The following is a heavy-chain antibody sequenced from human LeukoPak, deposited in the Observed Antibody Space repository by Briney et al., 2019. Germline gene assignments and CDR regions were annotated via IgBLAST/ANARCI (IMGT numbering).Heavy chain of an antibody. CDR3: ARDQGLGYYYYMDV. V-gene: IGHV4-30-4*08. J-gene: IGHJ6*03. Sequence: SETLSLTCTVSGGSISRGDYYWSWIRQPPGKGLEWIGYIYYNGSTYYNPSLKSRITISLDTSKNHFSLKPSSVTAADTAVYYCARDQGLGYYYYMDVWGKGTTVTVSS. CDR2: IYYNGST. D-gene: IGHD3-10*01. CDR1: GGSISRGDYY.